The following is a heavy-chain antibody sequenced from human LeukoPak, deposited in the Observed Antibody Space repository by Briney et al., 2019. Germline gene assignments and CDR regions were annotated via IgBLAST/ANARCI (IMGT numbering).Heavy chain of an antibody. D-gene: IGHD3-10*01. CDR1: GFTVINNY. V-gene: IGHV3-53*01. CDR2: IYNGGRT. CDR3: ARDLRGYFDY. Sequence: PGGSLRLSCAASGFTVINNYMTWVRQAPGKGLEWVSVIYNGGRTYYADSVKGRFTISRDSSKNTLYLQMDSLRTEDTAVYYCARDLRGYFDYWGQGTLVTVSS. J-gene: IGHJ4*02.